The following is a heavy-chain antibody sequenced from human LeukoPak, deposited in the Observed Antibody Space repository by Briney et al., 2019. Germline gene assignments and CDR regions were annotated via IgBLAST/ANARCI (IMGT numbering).Heavy chain of an antibody. V-gene: IGHV3-48*03. CDR3: AKALASVGGLSLFDY. J-gene: IGHJ4*02. CDR2: ISSSGSTI. D-gene: IGHD3-16*02. CDR1: GFTFSSYE. Sequence: PGGSLRLSRAASGFTFSSYEMNWVRQAPGKGLEWVSYISSSGSTIYYADSVKGRFTISRDNAKNSLYLQMNSLRAEDTAVYYCAKALASVGGLSLFDYWGQGTLVTVSS.